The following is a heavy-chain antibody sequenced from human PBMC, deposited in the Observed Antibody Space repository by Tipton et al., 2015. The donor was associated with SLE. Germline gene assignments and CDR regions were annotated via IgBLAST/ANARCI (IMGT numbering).Heavy chain of an antibody. CDR3: ARSASMDV. CDR1: GFTFSGYW. CDR2: IKQDGSQE. V-gene: IGHV3-7*01. J-gene: IGHJ6*02. Sequence: QLVQSGGGLVQPGESLRLSCAASGFTFSGYWMTWVRQAPGKGLEWVANIKQDGSQEYYVDSVKGRFTISRDNAKNSLYLQMNSLRAEDSAVYYCARSASMDVWGQGTTVTVSS.